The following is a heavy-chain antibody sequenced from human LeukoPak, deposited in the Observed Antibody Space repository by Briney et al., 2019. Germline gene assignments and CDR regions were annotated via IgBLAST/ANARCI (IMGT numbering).Heavy chain of an antibody. CDR1: DDSISDYY. J-gene: IGHJ4*02. V-gene: IGHV4-59*01. Sequence: SETLSLTCTVSDDSISDYYRGWIRQPPGKGLEWIGYFHNSGTSTYNPSLKSRATISADTSKNQFSLKLNSLTTADTAVYYCTRGAGWLIDYWGQGILVTVSP. CDR3: TRGAGWLIDY. D-gene: IGHD3-16*01. CDR2: FHNSGTS.